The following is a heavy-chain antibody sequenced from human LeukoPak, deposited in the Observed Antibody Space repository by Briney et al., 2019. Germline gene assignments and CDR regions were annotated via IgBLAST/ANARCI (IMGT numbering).Heavy chain of an antibody. J-gene: IGHJ4*02. Sequence: SETLSLTCAVYGGSFSGYYWSWIRQPRGKGLEWIGEINHSGSTNYNPSLKSRVTISVDTSKNQFSLKLSSVTAADTAVYYCATHSSSSYYFDYWGQGTLVTVSS. CDR3: ATHSSSSYYFDY. V-gene: IGHV4-34*01. CDR2: INHSGST. D-gene: IGHD6-13*01. CDR1: GGSFSGYY.